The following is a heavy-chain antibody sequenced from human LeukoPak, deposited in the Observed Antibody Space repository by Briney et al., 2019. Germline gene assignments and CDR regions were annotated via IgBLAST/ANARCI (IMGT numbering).Heavy chain of an antibody. CDR1: GFPVSSNY. D-gene: IGHD3-16*01. CDR2: IYSGGST. V-gene: IGHV3-53*01. J-gene: IGHJ4*02. CDR3: ARGGNGPFEY. Sequence: PGGSLSLSCAASGFPVSSNYMSWVRQAPGKGLEWVSIIYSGGSTYYADSVKGRFTISRDNSKNTLYLQMNSLRAEDTAVYHCARGGNGPFEYWGQGTLVTVSS.